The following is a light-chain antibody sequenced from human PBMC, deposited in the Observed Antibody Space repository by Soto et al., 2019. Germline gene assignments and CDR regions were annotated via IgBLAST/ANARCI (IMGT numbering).Light chain of an antibody. Sequence: DVVMTQSPLSLPVTLGQPASISCRSSQSLVYSDGSTYLNWFHQRPGQSPRRLIYNVSNLNSGVSDRFSGSGSGTGFTLRISRVEAEDFGVYYCMQDTYWPYTFGQGTKLEIK. CDR2: NVS. J-gene: IGKJ2*01. V-gene: IGKV2D-30*01. CDR1: QSLVYSDGSTY. CDR3: MQDTYWPYT.